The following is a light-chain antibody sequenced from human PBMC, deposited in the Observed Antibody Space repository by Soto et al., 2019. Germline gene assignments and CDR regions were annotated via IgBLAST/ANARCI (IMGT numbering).Light chain of an antibody. CDR1: QGINNY. CDR3: QRYYNAPFT. J-gene: IGKJ4*01. V-gene: IGKV1-27*01. CDR2: AAS. Sequence: DIQVTQHPSSLSASVGDRVTITCRASQGINNYLAWYQQKPGETPKLLIYAASTLESGIPPRFSGSGSGTDFTLTINNLQPEDVATYYCQRYYNAPFTFCGGTKWEIK.